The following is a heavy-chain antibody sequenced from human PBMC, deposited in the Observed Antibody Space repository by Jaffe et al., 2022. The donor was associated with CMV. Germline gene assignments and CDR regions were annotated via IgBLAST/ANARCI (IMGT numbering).Heavy chain of an antibody. CDR3: ARDQWSSYGVSVDY. CDR1: GFTFSSYE. J-gene: IGHJ4*02. Sequence: EVQLVESGGGLVQPGGSLRLSCAASGFTFSSYEMNWVRQAPGKGLEWVSYISSSGSTIYYADSVKGRFTISRDNAKNSLYLQMNSLRAEDTAVYYCARDQWSSYGVSVDYWGQGTLVTVSS. V-gene: IGHV3-48*03. D-gene: IGHD5-18*01. CDR2: ISSSGSTI.